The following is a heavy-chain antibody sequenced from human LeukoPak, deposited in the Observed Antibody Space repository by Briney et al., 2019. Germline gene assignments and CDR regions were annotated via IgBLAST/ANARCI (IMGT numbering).Heavy chain of an antibody. J-gene: IGHJ6*03. CDR3: ARASQESYYYYYYYMDV. V-gene: IGHV4-59*01. CDR2: IYYSGST. D-gene: IGHD1-26*01. CDR1: GGSISSYY. Sequence: KPSETLSLTCTVSGGSISSYYWSWIRQPPGKGLEWIGYIYYSGSTNYNPSLKSRVTISVDTSKNQFSLKLSSVTAADTAVYYCARASQESYYYYYYYMDVWGKGTTVTISS.